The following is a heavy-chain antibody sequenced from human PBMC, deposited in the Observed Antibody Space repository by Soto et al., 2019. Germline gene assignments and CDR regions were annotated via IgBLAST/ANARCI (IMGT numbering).Heavy chain of an antibody. J-gene: IGHJ6*02. CDR2: IHYSGST. Sequence: PLQTLSLTCTVAGGSVSSDRSYWTWIRKPPGKELEWIGYIHYSGSTSYNPSLKSRVTMSVDTSKNQFSLKLNSVTAADTAVYYCARDSRDSSRHGGLDVSGQGTTVTVSS. D-gene: IGHD6-13*01. V-gene: IGHV4-61*01. CDR1: GGSVSSDRSY. CDR3: ARDSRDSSRHGGLDV.